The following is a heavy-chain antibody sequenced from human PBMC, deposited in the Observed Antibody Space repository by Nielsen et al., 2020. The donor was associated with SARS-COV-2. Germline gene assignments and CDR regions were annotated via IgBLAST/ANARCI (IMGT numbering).Heavy chain of an antibody. CDR3: ATETAGGNKAIGAGLY. CDR1: GGSISSSNW. V-gene: IGHV4-4*02. D-gene: IGHD4-23*01. J-gene: IGHJ4*02. Sequence: SETLSLTCAVSGGSISSSNWWSWVRQPPGKGLEWIGEIYHSGSTNYNPSLKSRVTISVDKSKNQFSLKLSSVTAADTAVYYCATETAGGNKAIGAGLYWGQGTLVTVSS. CDR2: IYHSGST.